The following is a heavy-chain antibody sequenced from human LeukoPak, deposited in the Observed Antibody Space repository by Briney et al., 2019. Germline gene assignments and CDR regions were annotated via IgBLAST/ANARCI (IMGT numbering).Heavy chain of an antibody. J-gene: IGHJ4*02. V-gene: IGHV4-4*02. CDR3: TRDRGQWLVDY. D-gene: IGHD6-19*01. Sequence: SGTLSLTCTVSGASISGNNWWSWVRQPPGKGPEWIGEIYHTGITQYSPSLDSRVSMLVVRSKNQFSLTLSSVTAADTAVYYCTRDRGQWLVDYWGQGTLVTVSS. CDR2: IYHTGIT. CDR1: GASISGNNW.